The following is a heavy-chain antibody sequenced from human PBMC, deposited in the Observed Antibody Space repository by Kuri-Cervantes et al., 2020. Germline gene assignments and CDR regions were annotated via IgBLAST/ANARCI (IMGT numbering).Heavy chain of an antibody. V-gene: IGHV4-34*01. J-gene: IGHJ4*02. CDR2: INHSGGT. CDR3: ARGLVRLRPLRYFDY. Sequence: SETLSLTCAVYGGSFSGYYWSWIRQPPGKGLEWIGEINHSGGTNYNPSLKSRVTISVDTTKNQFSLKLSSVTAADTAVYYCARGLVRLRPLRYFDYWGQGTLVTVSS. CDR1: GGSFSGYY. D-gene: IGHD2-8*02.